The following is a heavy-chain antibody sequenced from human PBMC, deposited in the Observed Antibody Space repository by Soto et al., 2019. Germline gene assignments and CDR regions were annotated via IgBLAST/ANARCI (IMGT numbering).Heavy chain of an antibody. D-gene: IGHD3-10*01. J-gene: IGHJ4*02. CDR1: GFTFSSYA. CDR3: ARGDGPGSYLVDY. CDR2: MSHDGGSI. V-gene: IGHV3-30*14. Sequence: QVQLVESEGGVVQPGRSLRLSCAASGFTFSSYAMHWVRQAPGKGLEWVTLMSHDGGSIHYADSVKGRFTISRDNSKNTLALQMHSLRPEDTAVYYCARGDGPGSYLVDYWGQGSLVIVSS.